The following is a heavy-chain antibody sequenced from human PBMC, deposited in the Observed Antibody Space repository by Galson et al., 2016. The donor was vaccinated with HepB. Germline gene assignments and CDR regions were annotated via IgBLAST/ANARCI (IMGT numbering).Heavy chain of an antibody. CDR1: GFTFSSYG. D-gene: IGHD5-12*01. CDR2: ISYDGSNE. CDR3: AKELYYRGYHWFDP. Sequence: SLRLSCAASGFTFSSYGMHWVRQAPGKGLEWLAVISYDGSNEYYADFVKGRFTISRENSKNTLYLKMNSLRAEDTAVYYCAKELYYRGYHWFDPWGQGTLVTVSS. V-gene: IGHV3-30*18. J-gene: IGHJ5*02.